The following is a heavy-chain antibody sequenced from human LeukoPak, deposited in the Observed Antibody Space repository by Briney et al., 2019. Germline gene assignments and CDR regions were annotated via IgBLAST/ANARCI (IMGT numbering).Heavy chain of an antibody. V-gene: IGHV1-2*02. Sequence: ASVKVSCKASGYTFTGYYIHWVRQAPGQGLEWMGWINPYNGDTKYAQKFQGRVAMTRNTSISTAYMELSSLRSEDTAIYYCARTYFDSGSYYCDYWGQGTLVTVSS. CDR2: INPYNGDT. CDR1: GYTFTGYY. CDR3: ARTYFDSGSYYCDY. J-gene: IGHJ4*02. D-gene: IGHD3-10*01.